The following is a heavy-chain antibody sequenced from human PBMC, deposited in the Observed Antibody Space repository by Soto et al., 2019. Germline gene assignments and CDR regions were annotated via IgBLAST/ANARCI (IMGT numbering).Heavy chain of an antibody. D-gene: IGHD6-25*01. CDR2: IYYSGST. J-gene: IGHJ5*02. CDR3: ARGRSGRAARLAP. CDR1: GGSISSGGYY. V-gene: IGHV4-31*03. Sequence: SETLSLTCTVSGGSISSGGYYWSWIRQHPGKGLEWIGYIYYSGSTYYNPSLKSRVTISVDTSKNQFSLKLSSVTAADTAVYYCARGRSGRAARLAPWGQGTLVTVSS.